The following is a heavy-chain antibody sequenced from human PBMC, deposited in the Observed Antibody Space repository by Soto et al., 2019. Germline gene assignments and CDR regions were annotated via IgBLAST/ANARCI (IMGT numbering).Heavy chain of an antibody. CDR1: GGSVSSGSYY. Sequence: SETLSLTCTVSGGSVSSGSYYWSWIRQPPGKGLEWIGYIYYSGSTNYNPSLKSRVTISVDTSKNQFSLKLSSVTAADTAVYYCARNYQAAQYSSGGLDYWGQGTLVTVSS. V-gene: IGHV4-61*01. J-gene: IGHJ4*02. CDR3: ARNYQAAQYSSGGLDY. D-gene: IGHD6-19*01. CDR2: IYYSGST.